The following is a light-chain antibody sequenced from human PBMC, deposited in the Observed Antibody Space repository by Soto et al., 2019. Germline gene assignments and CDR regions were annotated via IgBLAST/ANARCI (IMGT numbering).Light chain of an antibody. Sequence: AIQLTQSPSSLSASVGDRVTITCRASQGISSALAWYQQKPGKAPKLLIYDASTLGSGVPSKFSGSASGTNFTLTISSLQPEDIATYYCQQFNDYPLTFGQGTRLEIK. J-gene: IGKJ5*01. CDR1: QGISSA. V-gene: IGKV1D-13*01. CDR3: QQFNDYPLT. CDR2: DAS.